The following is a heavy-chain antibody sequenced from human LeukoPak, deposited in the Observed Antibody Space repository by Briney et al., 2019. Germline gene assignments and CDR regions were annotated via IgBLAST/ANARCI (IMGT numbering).Heavy chain of an antibody. CDR2: IYYSGST. D-gene: IGHD6-19*01. Sequence: SETLSLTCTVSGGSINNYYWSWIRQPPGKGLEWIGYIYYSGSTNYNPSLKSRVTISVDTSKNQFSLKLSSVTAADTAVYYCARGRIAVARSAAFDPWGQGTLVTVSS. J-gene: IGHJ5*02. CDR1: GGSINNYY. V-gene: IGHV4-59*01. CDR3: ARGRIAVARSAAFDP.